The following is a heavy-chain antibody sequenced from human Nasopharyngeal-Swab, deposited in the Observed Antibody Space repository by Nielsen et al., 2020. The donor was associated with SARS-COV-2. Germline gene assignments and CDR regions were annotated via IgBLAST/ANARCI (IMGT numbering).Heavy chain of an antibody. CDR1: GFTFSSYS. CDR3: ARPPLYYYDSSGPWYFDL. V-gene: IGHV3-21*01. J-gene: IGHJ2*01. CDR2: ISSSSSYI. D-gene: IGHD3-22*01. Sequence: GESLKISCAAAGFTFSSYSMNGVRQAPGKGPEWGASISSSSSYIYYADSVKGRFTIARDNAKNSLYLQMNSLRAEDTAVYYCARPPLYYYDSSGPWYFDLWGRGTLVTVSS.